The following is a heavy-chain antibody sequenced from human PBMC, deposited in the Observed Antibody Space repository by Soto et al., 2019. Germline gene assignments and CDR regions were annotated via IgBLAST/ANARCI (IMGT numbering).Heavy chain of an antibody. V-gene: IGHV1-46*01. D-gene: IGHD3-16*01. J-gene: IGHJ4*02. Sequence: ASVKVSCKASGYTFTSYYMHWVRQAPGQGLEWMGIINPSGGSTSYAQKFQGRVTMTRDTSTSTVYMELSSLRSDDTAVYYCVKAAAVLYPYYLDYWGRGTLVTVSS. CDR3: VKAAAVLYPYYLDY. CDR2: INPSGGST. CDR1: GYTFTSYY.